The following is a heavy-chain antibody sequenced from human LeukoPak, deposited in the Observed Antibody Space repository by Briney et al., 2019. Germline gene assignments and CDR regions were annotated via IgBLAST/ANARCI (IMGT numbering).Heavy chain of an antibody. Sequence: SETLSLTCTVSGGSISSYYWSWIRQPPGKGLEWVGYIYTSGSPNYNPSLKGRVTISVDTSKNQFSLKLSSVTAADTAVYYCARHDVLAGHFDYWGQGTLVTVSS. V-gene: IGHV4-4*09. D-gene: IGHD6-13*01. CDR1: GGSISSYY. J-gene: IGHJ4*02. CDR3: ARHDVLAGHFDY. CDR2: IYTSGSP.